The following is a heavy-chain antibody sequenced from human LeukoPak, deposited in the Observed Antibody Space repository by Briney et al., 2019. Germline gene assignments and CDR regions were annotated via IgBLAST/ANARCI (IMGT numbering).Heavy chain of an antibody. V-gene: IGHV3-66*04. CDR3: AGLPAYYYDTSGFYFDY. Sequence: GGSLRLSCAAAGFTVSSNYMSWVRQAPGKGLEWVSVIYSGGSTYYADSVKGRFTISRDNSKNTLYLQMNSLRAEDTAVYYCAGLPAYYYDTSGFYFDYWGQGTLVTVSS. CDR1: GFTVSSNY. D-gene: IGHD3-22*01. CDR2: IYSGGST. J-gene: IGHJ4*02.